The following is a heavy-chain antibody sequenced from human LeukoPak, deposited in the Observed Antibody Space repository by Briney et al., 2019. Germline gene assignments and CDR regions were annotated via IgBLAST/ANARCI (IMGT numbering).Heavy chain of an antibody. V-gene: IGHV1-2*02. J-gene: IGHJ4*02. CDR1: GHTFTGYY. D-gene: IGHD3-22*01. CDR2: INPNSGGT. Sequence: ASVKVSCKASGHTFTGYYMHWVRQAPGQGLEWMGWINPNSGGTNYAQKFQGRVTMTRDTSISTAYMELSRLRSDDTAVYYCARQADYYDSFDYWGQGTLVTVSS. CDR3: ARQADYYDSFDY.